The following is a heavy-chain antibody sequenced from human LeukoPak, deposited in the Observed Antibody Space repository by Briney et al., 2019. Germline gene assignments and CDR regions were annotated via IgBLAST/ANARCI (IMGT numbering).Heavy chain of an antibody. CDR2: ISSSGGGT. Sequence: PGGSLRLSCAASGFISSSYGMSWVRQAPGKGLEWVSSISSSGGGTYYADSVKGRFTISRDNSKNTLYLQMNSLRADDTAVYYCARDLLGAFNIWGQGTMVTVSS. D-gene: IGHD7-27*01. CDR3: ARDLLGAFNI. V-gene: IGHV3-23*01. CDR1: GFISSSYG. J-gene: IGHJ3*02.